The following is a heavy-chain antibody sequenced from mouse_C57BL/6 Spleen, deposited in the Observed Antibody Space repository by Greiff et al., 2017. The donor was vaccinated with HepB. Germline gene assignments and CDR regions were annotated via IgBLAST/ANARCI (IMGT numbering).Heavy chain of an antibody. V-gene: IGHV1-50*01. CDR2: IDPSDSST. D-gene: IGHD3-2*02. J-gene: IGHJ3*01. CDR1: GYTFTSYW. Sequence: QVQLQQPGAELVKPGASVKLSCKASGYTFTSYWMQWVKQRPGQGLEWIGEIDPSDSSTNYNQKFKGKATLTVDTSSSTAYMQLSSLTSEDSAVYYCARWGSSGLAYWGQGTLVTVSA. CDR3: ARWGSSGLAY.